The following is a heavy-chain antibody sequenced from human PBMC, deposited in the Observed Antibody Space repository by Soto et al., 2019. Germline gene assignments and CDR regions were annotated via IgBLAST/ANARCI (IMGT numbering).Heavy chain of an antibody. J-gene: IGHJ6*02. CDR2: IYHSGST. CDR3: ARVVVGYYYGMDV. V-gene: IGHV4-4*02. CDR1: GGSISSSNW. D-gene: IGHD3-22*01. Sequence: QVQLQESGPGLVKPSGTLSLTCGVSGGSISSSNWWSWVRQPPGKGLEWIGEIYHSGSTNYNPSLKGRVTISVDKSKNQFSLKLSSVTAADTAVYYCARVVVGYYYGMDVWGQGTTVTVSS.